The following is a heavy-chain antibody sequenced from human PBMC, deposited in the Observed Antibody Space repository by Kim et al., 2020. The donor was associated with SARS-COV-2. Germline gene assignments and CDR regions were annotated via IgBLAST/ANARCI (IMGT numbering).Heavy chain of an antibody. CDR1: GGSFSGYY. CDR2: INHSGST. CDR3: ASGLGYCSGGSCYAYYFDY. D-gene: IGHD2-15*01. V-gene: IGHV4-34*01. Sequence: SETLSLTCAVYGGSFSGYYWSWIRQPPGKGLEWIGEINHSGSTNYNPSLKSRVTISVDTSKNQFSLKLSSVTAADTAVYYCASGLGYCSGGSCYAYYFDYWGQGTLVTVSS. J-gene: IGHJ4*02.